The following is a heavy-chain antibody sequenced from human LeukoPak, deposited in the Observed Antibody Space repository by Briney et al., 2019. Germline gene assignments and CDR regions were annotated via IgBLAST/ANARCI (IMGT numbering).Heavy chain of an antibody. CDR2: INPNSGST. D-gene: IGHD6-13*01. CDR1: GYTFTGYY. Sequence: AASVKVSCKASGYTFTGYYMHWVRQAPGQGLEWMGWINPNSGSTNYAQKFQGRVTMTRDTSISTAYMELSRLRSDDTAVYYCAREDYSSSCPDYWGQGTLVTVSS. V-gene: IGHV1-2*02. J-gene: IGHJ4*02. CDR3: AREDYSSSCPDY.